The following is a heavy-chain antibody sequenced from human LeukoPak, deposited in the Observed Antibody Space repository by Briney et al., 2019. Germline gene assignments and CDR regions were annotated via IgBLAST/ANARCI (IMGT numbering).Heavy chain of an antibody. CDR1: GGSFSGYY. Sequence: SETLSLTCAVYGGSFSGYYWSWIRQPPGKGLEWIGEINHSGSTNHNPSLKSRVTISVDTSKNQFSLKLSSVTAADTAVYYCARAPDYGDYETAFDIWGQGTMVTVSS. J-gene: IGHJ3*02. CDR3: ARAPDYGDYETAFDI. CDR2: INHSGST. D-gene: IGHD4-17*01. V-gene: IGHV4-34*01.